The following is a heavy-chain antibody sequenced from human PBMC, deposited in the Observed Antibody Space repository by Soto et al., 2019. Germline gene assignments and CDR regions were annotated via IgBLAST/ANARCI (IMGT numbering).Heavy chain of an antibody. V-gene: IGHV1-3*01. CDR3: ARGLGLYYFDY. Sequence: GASVKVSCKASGYTFTSYAMHWVRQAPGQRLEWMGWINAGNGNTKYSQKFQGRVTITRDTSASAAYMELSSLRSEDTAVYYCARGLGLYYFDYWGQGTLVTVSS. CDR1: GYTFTSYA. D-gene: IGHD1-26*01. J-gene: IGHJ4*02. CDR2: INAGNGNT.